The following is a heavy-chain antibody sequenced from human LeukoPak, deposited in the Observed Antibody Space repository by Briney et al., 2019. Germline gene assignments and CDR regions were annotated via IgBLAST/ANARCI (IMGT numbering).Heavy chain of an antibody. D-gene: IGHD3-10*01. CDR2: IIPILGIA. J-gene: IGHJ4*02. Sequence: SVKVSCKASGGTFSSYTISWVRQAPGQGLEWMGRIIPILGIANYAQKFQGRVTIAADKSTSTAYMELSSLRSEDTAVYYCAREEYGSEGDYFDYWGQGTLVTVSS. V-gene: IGHV1-69*04. CDR1: GGTFSSYT. CDR3: AREEYGSEGDYFDY.